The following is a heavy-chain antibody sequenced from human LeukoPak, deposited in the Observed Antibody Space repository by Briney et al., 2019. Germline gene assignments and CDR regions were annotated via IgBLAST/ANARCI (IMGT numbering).Heavy chain of an antibody. J-gene: IGHJ4*02. CDR2: IYTSGST. Sequence: SETLSLTCTVSGGSISSYYWNWIRQPAGKGLEWIGRIYTSGSTTYNPSLKSRVTISLDTSKNHFSLKLTSVTAADTAVYYCARARVVEPFDYWGQGTLVTVSS. V-gene: IGHV4-4*07. CDR3: ARARVVEPFDY. D-gene: IGHD4-23*01. CDR1: GGSISSYY.